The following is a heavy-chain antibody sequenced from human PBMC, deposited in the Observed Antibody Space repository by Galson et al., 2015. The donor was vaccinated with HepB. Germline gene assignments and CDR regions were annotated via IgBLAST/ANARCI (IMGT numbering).Heavy chain of an antibody. CDR3: ARFWGRWVMDV. D-gene: IGHD3-16*01. CDR2: ISGSGTNV. V-gene: IGHV3-11*04. CDR1: GFDFNHYN. J-gene: IGHJ6*02. Sequence: SLRLSCAASGFDFNHYNMHWVRQAPGKGLESVSYISGSGTNVYYRDSVKGRFTISRDNARNSLYLQMDSLRAEDTAVYFCARFWGRWVMDVWGQGTTVTVSS.